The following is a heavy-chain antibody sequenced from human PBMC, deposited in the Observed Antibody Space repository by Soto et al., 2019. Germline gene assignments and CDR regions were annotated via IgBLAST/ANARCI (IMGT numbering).Heavy chain of an antibody. Sequence: SETLSLTCAVSGGSISSGGYSWSWIRQPPGKGLEWIGYIYHSGSTYYNPSLKSRVTISVDRSKNQFSLKLSSVTAADTAVYYGATVPGPWGQGTLVPVSS. V-gene: IGHV4-30-2*01. CDR3: ATVPGP. CDR1: GGSISSGGYS. CDR2: IYHSGST. J-gene: IGHJ5*02.